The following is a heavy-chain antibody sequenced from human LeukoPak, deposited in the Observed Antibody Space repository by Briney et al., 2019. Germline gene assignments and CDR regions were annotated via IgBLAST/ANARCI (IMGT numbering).Heavy chain of an antibody. J-gene: IGHJ4*02. CDR1: GFTFSSYG. CDR2: IWYDGSNK. V-gene: IGHV3-33*06. D-gene: IGHD6-13*01. CDR3: AKDRTVYSSSWYYFDY. Sequence: GGSLRLSCAASGFTFSSYGMHWVRQAPGKGLEWVAVIWYDGSNKYYADSVKGRFTISRDNSKNTLYLQMNSLRAEDTAVYYRAKDRTVYSSSWYYFDYWGQGTLVTVSS.